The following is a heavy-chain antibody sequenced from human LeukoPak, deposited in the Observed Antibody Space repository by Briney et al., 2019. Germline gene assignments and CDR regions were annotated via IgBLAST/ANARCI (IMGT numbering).Heavy chain of an antibody. D-gene: IGHD2-2*01. CDR3: ARAVSSTSFTFNY. CDR2: IYTSGST. J-gene: IGHJ4*02. CDR1: GCSISSGSYY. V-gene: IGHV4-61*02. Sequence: PSETLSLTCTVSGCSISSGSYYWRRIRQPAGRGLEWIGRIYTSGSTNYNPSLKSRVTISVDPSKTQFSLRLSSVPAADTAVYYCARAVSSTSFTFNYWGQGTLVTVSS.